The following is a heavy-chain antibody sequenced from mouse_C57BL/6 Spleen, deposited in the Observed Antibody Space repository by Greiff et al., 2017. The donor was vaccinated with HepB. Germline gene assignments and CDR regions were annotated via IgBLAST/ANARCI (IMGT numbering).Heavy chain of an antibody. J-gene: IGHJ3*01. CDR2: ISDGGSYT. D-gene: IGHD4-1*01. CDR3: AREELGRPLPWFAY. CDR1: GFTFSSYA. V-gene: IGHV5-4*01. Sequence: EVKLVESGGGLVKPGGSLKLSCGASGFTFSSYAMSWVRQTPEKRLEWVATISDGGSYTYYPDNVKGRFTISRDNAKNNLYLQMSHLKSEDTAMYYCAREELGRPLPWFAYWGQGTLVTVSA.